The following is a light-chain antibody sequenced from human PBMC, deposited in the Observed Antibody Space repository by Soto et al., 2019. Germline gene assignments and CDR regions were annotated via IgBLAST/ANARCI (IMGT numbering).Light chain of an antibody. CDR1: QSISSY. Sequence: DIQMTQSPSSLSASVGDRVTITCRASQSISSYLNWYQQKPGKAPKLLIYAASSLQSGVPSRFRGSGSGTDFTLTISSLQPEDFATYYFQQSYSTPLTFGGGTKVVIK. V-gene: IGKV1-39*01. CDR3: QQSYSTPLT. J-gene: IGKJ4*01. CDR2: AAS.